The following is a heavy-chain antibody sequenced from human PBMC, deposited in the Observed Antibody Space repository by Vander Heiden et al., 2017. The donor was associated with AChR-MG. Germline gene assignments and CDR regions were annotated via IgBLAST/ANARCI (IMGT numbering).Heavy chain of an antibody. CDR1: GYTFTSYD. J-gene: IGHJ6*02. CDR3: ARSFDSSSWIVYYYYGMDV. D-gene: IGHD6-13*01. V-gene: IGHV1-8*01. CDR2: MNPNSGNT. Sequence: QVQLVQSGAEVKKPGASVKVSCKASGYTFTSYDINWVRQATGQGLEWMGWMNPNSGNTGYAQKFQGRVTMTRNTSISTAYMELSSLRSEDTAVYYCARSFDSSSWIVYYYYGMDVWGQGTTVTVSS.